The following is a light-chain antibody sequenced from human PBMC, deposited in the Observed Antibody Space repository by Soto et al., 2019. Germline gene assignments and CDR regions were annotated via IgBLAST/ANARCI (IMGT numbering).Light chain of an antibody. CDR2: EVT. Sequence: QSVLTQPPSASGSPGQSVTISCTGTSSDVGGYGYVSWYQQHPGKAPKLMIFEVTKRASGVPNRFSGSKSGNTASLTVSGLQAEDEADYYCSSYAGINTDVVFGGGTKRTVL. CDR3: SSYAGINTDVV. V-gene: IGLV2-8*01. CDR1: SSDVGGYGY. J-gene: IGLJ2*01.